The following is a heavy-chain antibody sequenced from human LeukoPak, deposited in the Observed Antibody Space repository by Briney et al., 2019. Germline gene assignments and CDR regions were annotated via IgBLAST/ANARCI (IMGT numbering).Heavy chain of an antibody. CDR3: ARDSSTMGFDP. Sequence: GGSLRLSCAASGFTFNTFSMNWFRQAPGKGLDWVSSISTTSDYIYYADSVKGRFTISRDNAKNSLYLQMNSLRAEDTAVYYCARDSSTMGFDPWGQGTLVTVSS. J-gene: IGHJ5*02. CDR1: GFTFNTFS. D-gene: IGHD3-10*01. CDR2: ISTTSDYI. V-gene: IGHV3-21*01.